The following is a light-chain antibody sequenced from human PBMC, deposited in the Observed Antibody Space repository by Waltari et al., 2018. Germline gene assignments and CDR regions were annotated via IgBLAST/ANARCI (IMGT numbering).Light chain of an antibody. V-gene: IGKV4-1*01. J-gene: IGKJ4*01. CDR1: QRVLYSSNNKND. CDR2: WAS. CDR3: QQYYSTPGPT. Sequence: DIVMTQSPDSLAVSLGERATINCTSSQRVLYSSNNKNDLAWYQQKPGQPPKLLIYWASTRESGVPDRFSGSGSGTDFTLTINSLQAEDVAVYYCQQYYSTPGPTFGGGAKVEIK.